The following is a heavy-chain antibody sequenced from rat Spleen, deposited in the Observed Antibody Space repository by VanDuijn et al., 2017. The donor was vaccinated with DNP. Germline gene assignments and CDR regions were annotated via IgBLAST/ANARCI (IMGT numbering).Heavy chain of an antibody. CDR2: IQSGGST. D-gene: IGHD1-3*01. CDR1: GFSLTDYS. J-gene: IGHJ3*01. V-gene: IGHV2-19*01. CDR3: VRSGSAFNWLDY. Sequence: QVQLKESGPGLVQPSQTLSLTCTVSGFSLTDYSVHWVRQPPGKGLEWMGRIQSGGSTDYNSLFKSRLTISRDTSKSQVFLKMNSVQTEDTAMYFCVRSGSAFNWLDYWGQGTLVTVSS.